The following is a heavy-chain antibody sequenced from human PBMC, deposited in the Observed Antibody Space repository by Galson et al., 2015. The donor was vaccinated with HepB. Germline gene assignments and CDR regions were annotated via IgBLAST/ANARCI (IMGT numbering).Heavy chain of an antibody. Sequence: SLRLSCAGSGFTFSSYAMHWVRQAPGKGLEYVSAISSSGGYTYYADPVKVRFTISRDNSKNTLFLQMSSLRVEDTAVYYCVKGRASDAIWLWDYWGQGTLVTVSA. CDR2: ISSSGGYT. J-gene: IGHJ4*02. CDR3: VKGRASDAIWLWDY. CDR1: GFTFSSYA. V-gene: IGHV3-64D*06. D-gene: IGHD2-2*02.